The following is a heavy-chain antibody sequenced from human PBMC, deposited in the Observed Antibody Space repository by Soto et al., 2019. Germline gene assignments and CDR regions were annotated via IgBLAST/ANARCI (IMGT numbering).Heavy chain of an antibody. CDR3: ATADAFGVVTPFFEY. D-gene: IGHD3-3*01. J-gene: IGHJ4*02. Sequence: QLQLQESGPGLVKPSETLSLTCTVSGGSISSRCYYWGWIRQSPGKHLEWIGSSFYRGSTHSNLSLKTSVTTSGGTTKNQVTLKLYSVTAADTAVDYCATADAFGVVTPFFEYWGPGLLVTVSS. V-gene: IGHV4-39*01. CDR1: GGSISSRCYY. CDR2: SFYRGST.